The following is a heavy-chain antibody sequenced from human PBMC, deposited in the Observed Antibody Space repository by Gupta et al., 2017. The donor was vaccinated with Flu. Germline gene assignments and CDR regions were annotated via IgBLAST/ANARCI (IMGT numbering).Heavy chain of an antibody. J-gene: IGHJ4*02. CDR2: FRGSGNRA. D-gene: IGHD2-2*03. CDR1: GFIFSNYA. CDR3: AKVTSLDGYFDS. Sequence: EVQLLESGGGLVQPGGSLRLSCADSGFIFSNYAMSWVRQAPGKGLEWVSGFRGSGNRARNADSVKGRFTISRDNSKNTLFLQMSSLRAEDTAVYYCAKVTSLDGYFDSWGPGTLVTVSS. V-gene: IGHV3-23*01.